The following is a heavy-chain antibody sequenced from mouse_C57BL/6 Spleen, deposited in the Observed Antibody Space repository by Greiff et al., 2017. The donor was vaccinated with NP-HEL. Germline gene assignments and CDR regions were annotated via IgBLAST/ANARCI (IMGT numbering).Heavy chain of an antibody. CDR1: GFTFSDYG. V-gene: IGHV5-17*01. CDR2: ISSGSSTI. Sequence: EVQRVESGGGLVKPGGSLKLSCAASGFTFSDYGMHWVRQAPEKGLEWVAYISSGSSTIYYADTVKGRFTISRDNAKNTLFLQMTSLRSEDTAMYYCANDGYSAWFACWGQGTLVTVSA. J-gene: IGHJ3*01. D-gene: IGHD2-3*01. CDR3: ANDGYSAWFAC.